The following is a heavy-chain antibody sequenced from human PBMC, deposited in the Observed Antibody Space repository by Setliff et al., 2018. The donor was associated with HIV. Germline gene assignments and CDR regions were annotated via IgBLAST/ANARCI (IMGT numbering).Heavy chain of an antibody. D-gene: IGHD2-8*01. CDR1: GGTFGNYG. V-gene: IGHV1-69*10. CDR2: IVPILNIA. CDR3: ARGWSEGTHLFQVEYFQH. J-gene: IGHJ1*01. Sequence: SVKVSCKASGGTFGNYGVGWVRQAPGQGLEWVGGIVPILNIANYAREFQGRATITADKSTSTVYMEVRDLKPDDTALYYCARGWSEGTHLFQVEYFQHWGQGTLVTVSS.